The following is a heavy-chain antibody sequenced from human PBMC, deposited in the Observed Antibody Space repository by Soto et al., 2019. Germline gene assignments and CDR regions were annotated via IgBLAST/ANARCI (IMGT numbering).Heavy chain of an antibody. CDR2: ISAYNGNT. CDR1: GDTFASYG. J-gene: IGHJ4*02. CDR3: ARVPLRFLEWLLGYFDY. D-gene: IGHD3-3*01. Sequence: EASVTVCCAASGDTFASYGISCVRQAPGQGLEWMGWISAYNGNTNYAQKLQGRVTMTTDTSTSTAYMELRSLRSDDTAAYYCARVPLRFLEWLLGYFDYWGQGTLVTVSS. V-gene: IGHV1-18*01.